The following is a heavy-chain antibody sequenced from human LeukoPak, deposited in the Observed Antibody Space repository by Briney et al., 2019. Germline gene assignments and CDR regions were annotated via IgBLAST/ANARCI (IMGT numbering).Heavy chain of an antibody. Sequence: GASVKVSCKASGYTFTSYGISWVRQAPGQGLEWMGWISAYNGNTNYAQKLQGRVTMTTDTSTSTAYMELRSLRSDDTAVYYCARDGAPYSLRITMVRGSGWFDPWGQGTLVTVSS. V-gene: IGHV1-18*01. CDR1: GYTFTSYG. D-gene: IGHD3-10*01. CDR3: ARDGAPYSLRITMVRGSGWFDP. J-gene: IGHJ5*02. CDR2: ISAYNGNT.